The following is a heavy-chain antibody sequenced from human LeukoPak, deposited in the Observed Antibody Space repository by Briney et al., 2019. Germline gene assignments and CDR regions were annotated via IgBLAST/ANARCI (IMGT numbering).Heavy chain of an antibody. J-gene: IGHJ4*02. D-gene: IGHD2-15*01. Sequence: SETLSLTCAVYGGSFSGYYWSWIRQPPGKGLEWIGEINHSGSTNYNPSLKSRVTISVDTSKNQFSLKLSSVTAADTAVYYCARMGIYCSGGSCYTQLIDYWGQGTLVTVSS. CDR3: ARMGIYCSGGSCYTQLIDY. CDR2: INHSGST. CDR1: GGSFSGYY. V-gene: IGHV4-34*01.